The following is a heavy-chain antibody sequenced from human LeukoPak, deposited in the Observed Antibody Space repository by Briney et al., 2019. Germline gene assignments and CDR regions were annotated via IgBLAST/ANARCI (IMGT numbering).Heavy chain of an antibody. CDR2: IYPGASDT. Sequence: GESLQISCQGSGYNFTNFWIAWVRQMPGKGLEWMGIIYPGASDTRYSPPFQGQVTISADKSVTTAYLQWSSLKASDTAIYYCARSYSSNWYWFDPWGQGTLVTVSS. V-gene: IGHV5-51*01. CDR3: ARSYSSNWYWFDP. D-gene: IGHD6-13*01. CDR1: GYNFTNFW. J-gene: IGHJ5*02.